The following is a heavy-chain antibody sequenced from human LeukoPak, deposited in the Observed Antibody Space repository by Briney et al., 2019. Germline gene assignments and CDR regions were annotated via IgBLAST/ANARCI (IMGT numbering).Heavy chain of an antibody. CDR2: IYYSGTT. J-gene: IGHJ3*02. CDR1: GGSISSSSYY. CDR3: ARGRKGYYYGSGSYGAFDI. D-gene: IGHD3-10*01. Sequence: SETLSLTCAVSGGSISSSSYYWGWIRQPPGKGLEWIGSIYYSGTTYYNPSLKNRVTISINTSKKQFSPKLSSVTAADTAVYYYARGRKGYYYGSGSYGAFDIWGQGTMVTVSS. V-gene: IGHV4-39*07.